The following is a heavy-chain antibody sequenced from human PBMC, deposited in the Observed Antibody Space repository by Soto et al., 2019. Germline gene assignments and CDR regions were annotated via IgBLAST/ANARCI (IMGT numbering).Heavy chain of an antibody. V-gene: IGHV1-3*01. Sequence: QVQLVQSGAEVKKPGASVKVSCKASGYTFTSYAMHWVRQAPGQRLEWMGWINAGYGNTKYSQKFQGRVTITRDTSASTAYMELSSLRSEDTAVYYCARVSGYYPLDYWGQGTLVTVSS. CDR1: GYTFTSYA. D-gene: IGHD5-12*01. CDR3: ARVSGYYPLDY. CDR2: INAGYGNT. J-gene: IGHJ4*02.